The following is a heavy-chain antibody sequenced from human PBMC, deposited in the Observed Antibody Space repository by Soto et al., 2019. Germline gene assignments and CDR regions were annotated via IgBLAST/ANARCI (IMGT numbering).Heavy chain of an antibody. CDR2: INYRGTT. V-gene: IGHV4-39*01. CDR1: GGSVSSRSYF. CDR3: ARLVACNGGSCKFDH. Sequence: QLQLQESGPGLVTPSETLSLTCTVSGGSVSSRSYFWAWVRQSPAKGLEWIGSINYRGTTFYIASLKSRATISIATSTNQFSLRLISVTAADTAVYYCARLVACNGGSCKFDHWGQGTLVTVSS. D-gene: IGHD2-15*01. J-gene: IGHJ5*02.